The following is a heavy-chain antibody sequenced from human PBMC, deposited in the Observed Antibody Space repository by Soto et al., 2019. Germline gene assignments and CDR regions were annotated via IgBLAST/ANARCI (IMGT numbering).Heavy chain of an antibody. J-gene: IGHJ3*02. V-gene: IGHV4-4*02. D-gene: IGHD3-10*01. Sequence: QVQLQESGPGLVKPSGTLSLTCAVSGDSISRSYWWSWVRQLPGKGLEWIGEIYHSGSTIYNPSLQSRVTLSVDKSKNEFSLKMSSVTDADTAVYYCTSKFGQLFADAFDIWGQGTMVTVSS. CDR2: IYHSGST. CDR3: TSKFGQLFADAFDI. CDR1: GDSISRSYW.